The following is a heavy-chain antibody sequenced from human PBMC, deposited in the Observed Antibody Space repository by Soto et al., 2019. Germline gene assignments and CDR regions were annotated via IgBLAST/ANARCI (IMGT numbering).Heavy chain of an antibody. V-gene: IGHV3-30*18. Sequence: AGGSLRLSCAAPGFTFSSYGMHWVRQAPGKGVEWVAVISYDGSNKYYADSVKGRFTISRDNPKNTLYLQMNSLRAEDTAVYYCAKDLTGSSIAARRPTSKTYWGQGTLVTVSS. CDR1: GFTFSSYG. CDR3: AKDLTGSSIAARRPTSKTY. J-gene: IGHJ4*02. D-gene: IGHD6-6*01. CDR2: ISYDGSNK.